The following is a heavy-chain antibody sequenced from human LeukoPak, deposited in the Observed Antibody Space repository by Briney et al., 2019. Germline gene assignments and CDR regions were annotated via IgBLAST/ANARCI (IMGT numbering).Heavy chain of an antibody. J-gene: IGHJ6*02. Sequence: ASVKVSCKASGYTFTRYSMLWVRQAPGQGLEWMGIINPSGGSTSYAQRFQGRVTMTRDTSTSTVYMELSSLRSEDTAVYYCAKARGTGYSSPPYYYFGMDVWGQGTTVTVSS. V-gene: IGHV1-46*01. CDR3: AKARGTGYSSPPYYYFGMDV. D-gene: IGHD6-13*01. CDR2: INPSGGST. CDR1: GYTFTRYS.